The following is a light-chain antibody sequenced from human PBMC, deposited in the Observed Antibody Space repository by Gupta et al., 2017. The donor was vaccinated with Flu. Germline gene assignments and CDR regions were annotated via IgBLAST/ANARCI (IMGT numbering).Light chain of an antibody. V-gene: IGKV3-20*01. CDR3: QQDVSSPWT. CDR2: GAT. J-gene: IGKJ1*01. Sequence: ELELTQSPGTLSLSPGERATLSCRASRRVSSMYLAWYQQNLGQAPRLLIYGATSRATGIPDRFVGSGSATDFTLTINRVEPEDFAMYYCQQDVSSPWTFGQGTKVEAK. CDR1: RRVSSMY.